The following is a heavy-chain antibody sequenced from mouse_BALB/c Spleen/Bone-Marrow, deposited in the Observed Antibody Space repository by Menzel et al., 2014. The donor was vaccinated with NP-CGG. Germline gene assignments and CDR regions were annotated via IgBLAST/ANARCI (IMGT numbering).Heavy chain of an antibody. J-gene: IGHJ1*01. CDR3: TRSGYYGYGWYFDV. CDR1: GYTFTNYF. D-gene: IGHD1-2*01. V-gene: IGHV1S81*02. CDR2: INPSNDTP. Sequence: QVHVKQSGAELVKPGASVKLSCRVSGYTFTNYFVYWVKQRPEQGLEWIGEINPSNDTPNFNEKFKSKATLTVDKSSSTAYMQLSSLTSEDSAVYYCTRSGYYGYGWYFDVWGAGTTVTVSS.